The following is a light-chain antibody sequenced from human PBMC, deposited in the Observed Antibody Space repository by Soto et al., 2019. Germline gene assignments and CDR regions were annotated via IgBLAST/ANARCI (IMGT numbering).Light chain of an antibody. Sequence: DIQMTQSPSTLSASVGDRVTITCRASQSISSSLAWYQQKPGKAPKLLIYKASSLESGVPSRFSGSGSGTEFTLTISSLQPDDFATYYCQQYNTYSATFGQGTKVEIK. J-gene: IGKJ1*01. CDR1: QSISSS. V-gene: IGKV1-5*03. CDR2: KAS. CDR3: QQYNTYSAT.